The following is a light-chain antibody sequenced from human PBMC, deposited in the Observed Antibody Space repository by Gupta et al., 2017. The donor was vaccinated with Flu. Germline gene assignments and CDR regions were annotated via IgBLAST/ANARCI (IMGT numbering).Light chain of an antibody. CDR3: QQYDNYLET. CDR2: MAS. J-gene: IGKJ2*01. Sequence: PATLTASVGDRVAITCRASQSIRDWLAWYQQKPGKAPNLLIYMASTVESGVPSRFNGSGYGTEFTLTISSRQPDDFATYYCQQYDNYLETFGQGTKLEIK. CDR1: QSIRDW. V-gene: IGKV1-5*03.